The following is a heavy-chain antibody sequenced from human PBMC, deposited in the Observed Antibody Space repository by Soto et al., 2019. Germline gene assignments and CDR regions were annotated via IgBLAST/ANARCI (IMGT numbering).Heavy chain of an antibody. CDR2: IYSDGST. V-gene: IGHV3-66*01. D-gene: IGHD1-1*01. Sequence: EVQLVESGVGLVQPGGSLRLSCAASGFTVNSNFMSWVRQAPGKGLECVSMIYSDGSTYYADSVKGRFTISRDNSKNTLFLQISSLRAEDTAVYYCASRNNPYGTYDYWGQGTWVTVSP. J-gene: IGHJ4*02. CDR3: ASRNNPYGTYDY. CDR1: GFTVNSNF.